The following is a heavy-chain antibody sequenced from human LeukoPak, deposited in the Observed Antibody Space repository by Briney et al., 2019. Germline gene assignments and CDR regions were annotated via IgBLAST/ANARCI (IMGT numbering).Heavy chain of an antibody. CDR2: ISSSSSTI. CDR3: ARDKYCSSTSCYRADYYYYMDV. Sequence: GGSLRLSCAASGFTFSSYSMNWVRQAPGKGLEWVSYISSSSSTIYYADSVKGRFTISRDNAKNSLYLQMNSLRAEDTAVYYCARDKYCSSTSCYRADYYYYMDVWGKGTTVTVSS. V-gene: IGHV3-48*01. D-gene: IGHD2-2*01. J-gene: IGHJ6*03. CDR1: GFTFSSYS.